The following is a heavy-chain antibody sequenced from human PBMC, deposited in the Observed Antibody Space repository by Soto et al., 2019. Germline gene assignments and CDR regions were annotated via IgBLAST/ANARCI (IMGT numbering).Heavy chain of an antibody. J-gene: IGHJ6*02. CDR2: IYYSGST. D-gene: IGHD3-10*01. V-gene: IGHV4-39*01. CDR1: GGSISSSSYY. Sequence: SETLSLTCTVSGGSISSSSYYWGWIRQPPGKGLEWIGNIYYSGSTSYNPSLKSRVTIAVDTSKNQFSLKLSSVTAADTAVYYCARLPRVWFAGLGYDYYYGIDVWGQGTTVTVPS. CDR3: ARLPRVWFAGLGYDYYYGIDV.